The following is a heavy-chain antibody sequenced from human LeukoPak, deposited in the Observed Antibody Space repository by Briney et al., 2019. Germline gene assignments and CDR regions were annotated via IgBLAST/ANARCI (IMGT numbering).Heavy chain of an antibody. V-gene: IGHV1-2*02. CDR1: GYTFTGYY. CDR2: SNPSSGGA. Sequence: ASVTVSCKASGYTFTGYYIHRVRQAPGQGLEWMGWSNPSSGGADYAQKFQGRVTMTRDTSISTAYMELSRLRSDDTAVYYCARDSGASGITFWYYWGQGTLVTVSS. CDR3: ARDSGASGITFWYY. D-gene: IGHD3-3*01. J-gene: IGHJ4*02.